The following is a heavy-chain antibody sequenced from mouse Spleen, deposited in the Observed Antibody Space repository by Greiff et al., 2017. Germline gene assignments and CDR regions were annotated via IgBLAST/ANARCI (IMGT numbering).Heavy chain of an antibody. V-gene: IGHV1-80*01. J-gene: IGHJ2*01. CDR2: IYPGDGDT. D-gene: IGHD2-4*01. CDR1: GYAFSSYW. Sequence: QVQLQQSGAELVKPGASVKISCKASGYAFSSYWMNWVKQRPGKGLEWIGQIYPGDGDTNYNGKFKGKATLTADKSSSTAYMQLSSLTSEDSAVYFCARWGTMITTRPFDYWGQGTTLTVSS. CDR3: ARWGTMITTRPFDY.